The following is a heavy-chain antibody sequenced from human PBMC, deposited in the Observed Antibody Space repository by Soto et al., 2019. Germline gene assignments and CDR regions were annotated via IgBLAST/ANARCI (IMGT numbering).Heavy chain of an antibody. Sequence: PAETLSLTCGAYGGTFSCYCWSWIRQAPGKGLGWMGEINHSGSANYNPSLKSRVTRSKDTSKNQISLQLSSVTAADTAVYYCATAQLYYYPDYWGQGTLVTVSS. D-gene: IGHD3-10*01. V-gene: IGHV4-34*01. CDR2: INHSGSA. CDR3: ATAQLYYYPDY. J-gene: IGHJ4*02. CDR1: GGTFSCYC.